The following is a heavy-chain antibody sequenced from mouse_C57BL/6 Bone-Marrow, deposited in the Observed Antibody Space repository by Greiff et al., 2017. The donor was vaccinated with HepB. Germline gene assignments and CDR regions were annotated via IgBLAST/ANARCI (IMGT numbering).Heavy chain of an antibody. J-gene: IGHJ4*01. CDR3: ARSITTVVPYYYAMDY. CDR1: GFNIKNTY. D-gene: IGHD1-1*01. CDR2: IDPANGNT. Sequence: EVKLQQSVAELVRPGASVKLSCTASGFNIKNTYMHWVKQRPEQGLEWIGRIDPANGNTKYAPKFQGKATITADTSSNTAYLQLSSLTSEDTAIYYCARSITTVVPYYYAMDYWGQGTSVTVSS. V-gene: IGHV14-3*01.